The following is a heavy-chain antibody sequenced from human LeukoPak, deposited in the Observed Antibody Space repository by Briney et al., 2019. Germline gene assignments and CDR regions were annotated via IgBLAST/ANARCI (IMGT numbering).Heavy chain of an antibody. Sequence: SETLSLTCTVSGYFIRSGFYWGWIRQPPGKGLEWIGSFYHSGSTYYNPSLESRVTISLDTSKNQLSLKLTSVTAADTAVYYCARDSGTTGEVKFDPWGQGILVTVSS. D-gene: IGHD3-10*01. CDR3: ARDSGTTGEVKFDP. CDR2: FYHSGST. CDR1: GYFIRSGFY. J-gene: IGHJ5*02. V-gene: IGHV4-38-2*02.